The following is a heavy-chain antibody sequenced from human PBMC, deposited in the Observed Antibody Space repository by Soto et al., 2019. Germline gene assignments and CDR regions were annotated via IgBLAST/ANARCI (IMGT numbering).Heavy chain of an antibody. CDR1: GFTFNRHP. Sequence: QVQLVESGGGVVQPGRSLRLSCAASGFTFNRHPLHWVRQAPGKGLEWVAVISHDGNNKYYAASVMGRFTISRDNSMNMLYLQMHGLRTEDTAIFYCARASGHIYATLHGPFDHWGQGALVTVSS. V-gene: IGHV3-30-3*01. CDR3: ARASGHIYATLHGPFDH. CDR2: ISHDGNNK. J-gene: IGHJ4*02. D-gene: IGHD2-8*01.